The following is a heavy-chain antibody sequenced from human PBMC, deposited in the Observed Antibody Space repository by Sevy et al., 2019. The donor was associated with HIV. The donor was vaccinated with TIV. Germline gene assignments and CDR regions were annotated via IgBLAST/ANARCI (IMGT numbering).Heavy chain of an antibody. Sequence: SETLSLTCTVSGGSISSGGYYWSWIRQLAGEGLEWVGRIYPSGSTNYRPSLKSRVTMSVDTSKNQFSLELSSVTAADTVVYYCARVRTVAGVNGVGWFDPWGQGTLVTVSS. CDR3: ARVRTVAGVNGVGWFDP. D-gene: IGHD2-8*01. CDR1: GGSISSGGYY. J-gene: IGHJ5*02. V-gene: IGHV4-61*02. CDR2: IYPSGST.